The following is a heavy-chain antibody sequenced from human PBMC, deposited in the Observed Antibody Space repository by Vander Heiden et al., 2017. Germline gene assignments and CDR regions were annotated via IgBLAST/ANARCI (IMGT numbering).Heavy chain of an antibody. J-gene: IGHJ5*01. V-gene: IGHV3-23*04. D-gene: IGHD3-10*01. Sequence: EVHLVESGGGLVQPGGSLRVSCEASGFNFRYEAMTGVRQAPGKGLEWVSTIRGSGNDADYAGAVKGRFIISRDNSKNTLYLQMNSLRAGDTALYYCAKEGLWYGGNWFDPWGQGTLVTVSS. CDR3: AKEGLWYGGNWFDP. CDR1: GFNFRYEA. CDR2: IRGSGNDA.